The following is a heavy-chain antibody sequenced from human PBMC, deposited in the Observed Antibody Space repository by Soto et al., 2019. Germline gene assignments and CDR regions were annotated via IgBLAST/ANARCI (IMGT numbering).Heavy chain of an antibody. D-gene: IGHD3-3*01. CDR1: GFTFSDYY. J-gene: IGHJ4*02. CDR3: ARAFWSNYHSDFDY. Sequence: GGSLRLSCAASGFTFSDYYMSWIRQAPGKGPEWVSYISSSSLYTNYADSVKDRFTISRDNAKNSLYLQMSSLRAEDTAVYYCARAFWSNYHSDFDYWGQGTLVTVSS. V-gene: IGHV3-11*06. CDR2: ISSSSLYT.